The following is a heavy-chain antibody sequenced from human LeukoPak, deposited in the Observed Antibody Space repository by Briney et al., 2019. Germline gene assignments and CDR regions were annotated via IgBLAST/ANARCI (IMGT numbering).Heavy chain of an antibody. D-gene: IGHD2-2*01. CDR2: ISAYNGNT. CDR3: ARAYCSSTSCLGPDY. V-gene: IGHV1-18*01. Sequence: ASVTVSCKASGYTFTSYGISWVRQAPGQGLEWMGWISAYNGNTNYAQKVQGRVTMTTDTSTSTAYMELRSLRSDDTAMYHCARAYCSSTSCLGPDYWGQGTLVTVSS. CDR1: GYTFTSYG. J-gene: IGHJ4*02.